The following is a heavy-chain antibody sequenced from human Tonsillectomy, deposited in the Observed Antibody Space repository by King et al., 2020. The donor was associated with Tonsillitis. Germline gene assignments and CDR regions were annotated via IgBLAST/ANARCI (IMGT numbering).Heavy chain of an antibody. CDR2: ILYSCST. CDR1: VGSISRTSFY. V-gene: IGHV4-39*01. D-gene: IGHD2/OR15-2a*01. Sequence: QLQESGPGLVKPSETLSLTCTVSVGSISRTSFYWGWIRQPPGKVREWIGSILYSCSTYYDPSLKSRVTISVDTSKNQFSLKLSSVTAADTAVYYCARHRLLNWFDRWGKGTLVTVSS. CDR3: ARHRLLNWFDR. J-gene: IGHJ5*02.